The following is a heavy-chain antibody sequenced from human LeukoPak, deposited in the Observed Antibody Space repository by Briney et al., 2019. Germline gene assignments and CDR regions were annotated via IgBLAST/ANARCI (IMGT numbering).Heavy chain of an antibody. V-gene: IGHV3-23*01. CDR3: ARPRGIYYDSSGYSY. CDR1: GFTFSSYA. J-gene: IGHJ4*02. CDR2: ISGSGNSA. D-gene: IGHD3-22*01. Sequence: GGSLRLSCAASGFTFSSYAMSWVRQAPGKGLEWVSGISGSGNSAYYADSVKGRFTISRDNSKNTLYLQMNSLRVEDTAVYYCARPRGIYYDSSGYSYWGQGTLVTVSS.